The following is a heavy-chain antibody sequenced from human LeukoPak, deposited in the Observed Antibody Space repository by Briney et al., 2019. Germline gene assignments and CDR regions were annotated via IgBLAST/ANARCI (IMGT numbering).Heavy chain of an antibody. D-gene: IGHD6-19*01. Sequence: PGGSLRLSCEASGFTFNTYWMHWVRQAPAKGLVRVSRISPNGDKTNYADSVKGRFTLSRDTAKSTLYLQMGSLSAEDTAVYYCVRAPGDGSYGYFEWWGQGTLVTVSS. J-gene: IGHJ4*02. CDR2: ISPNGDKT. CDR1: GFTFNTYW. CDR3: VRAPGDGSYGYFEW. V-gene: IGHV3-74*01.